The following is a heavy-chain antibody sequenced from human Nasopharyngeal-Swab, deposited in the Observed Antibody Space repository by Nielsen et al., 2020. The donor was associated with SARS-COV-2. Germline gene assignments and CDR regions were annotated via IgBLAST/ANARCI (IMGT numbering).Heavy chain of an antibody. J-gene: IGHJ6*02. V-gene: IGHV1-69*02. CDR2: NIPILGIA. Sequence: WVRQAPGQGLEWMGRNIPILGIANYAQKFQGRVTITADKSTSTAYMELSSLRSEDTAVYYCARYNWNVPALGYYYGMDVWGQGTTVTVSS. D-gene: IGHD1-1*01. CDR3: ARYNWNVPALGYYYGMDV.